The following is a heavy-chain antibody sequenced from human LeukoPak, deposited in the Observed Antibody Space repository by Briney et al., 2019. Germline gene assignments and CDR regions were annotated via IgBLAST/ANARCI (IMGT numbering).Heavy chain of an antibody. CDR2: IPYDGSNK. CDR3: ARVGVLSSSWLLY. Sequence: GGSLRLSCAASGFTFSSYGMRWVRQAPGKGLEWVAVIPYDGSNKYYADSVKGRFAISRDNAKNSLFLQMNSLRAEDTAVYYCARVGVLSSSWLLYWGQGTLVTVSS. CDR1: GFTFSSYG. V-gene: IGHV3-30*03. D-gene: IGHD6-13*01. J-gene: IGHJ4*02.